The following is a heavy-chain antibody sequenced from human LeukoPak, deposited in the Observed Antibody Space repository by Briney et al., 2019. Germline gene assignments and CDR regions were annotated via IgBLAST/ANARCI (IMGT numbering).Heavy chain of an antibody. CDR1: GYTFTSYY. J-gene: IGHJ4*02. CDR2: INPSGGST. V-gene: IGHV1-46*01. D-gene: IGHD3-22*01. CDR3: AREDYYDSSGYLQFDY. Sequence: GASVKVSCKASGYTFTSYYMHWVRQAPGQGLEWMGIINPSGGSTSYAQKFQGRVTMTRDTSTSTVYMERSSLRSEDTAVYYCAREDYYDSSGYLQFDYWGQGTPVTVSS.